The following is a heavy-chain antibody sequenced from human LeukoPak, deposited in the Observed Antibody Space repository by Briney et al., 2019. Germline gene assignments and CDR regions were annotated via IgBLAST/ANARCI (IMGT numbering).Heavy chain of an antibody. Sequence: SQTLSLTCTVSGGSISSGSYYWSWIRQPAGKGLEWIGRMYTSGSTNYSPSLKSRVTISVDTSKNQFSLKLSSVTAADTAVYYCVIPFDYWGQGTLVTVSS. V-gene: IGHV4-61*02. CDR1: GGSISSGSYY. J-gene: IGHJ4*02. CDR3: VIPFDY. CDR2: MYTSGST.